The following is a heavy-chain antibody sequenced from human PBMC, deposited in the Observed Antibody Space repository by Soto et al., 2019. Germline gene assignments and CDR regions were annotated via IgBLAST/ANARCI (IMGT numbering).Heavy chain of an antibody. V-gene: IGHV3-48*01. CDR3: ARVTTVVTPGY. CDR1: GFTFSSYS. CDR2: ISNSNSTI. D-gene: IGHD4-17*01. J-gene: IGHJ4*02. Sequence: EVQLVESGGDVVQPGGSLRLSCAASGFTFSSYSMNWVRQAPGKGLEWVSYISNSNSTIYYADSVKGRFTISRDNAKNSLYLQMNSLRAEDTAVYYCARVTTVVTPGYWGQGTLVTVSS.